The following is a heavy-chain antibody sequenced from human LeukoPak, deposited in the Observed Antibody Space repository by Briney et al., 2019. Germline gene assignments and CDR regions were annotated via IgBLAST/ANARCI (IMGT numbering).Heavy chain of an antibody. D-gene: IGHD3-10*01. CDR1: GYTFTSYG. V-gene: IGHV1-18*01. Sequence: GASVKVSCKASGYTFTSYGISWVRQAPGQGLERMGWISAYNGNTNYAQKLQGRVTMTTDTSTSTAYMELRSLRSDDTAVYYCARKYYYGSGSYHNWFDPWGQGTLVTVSS. CDR3: ARKYYYGSGSYHNWFDP. CDR2: ISAYNGNT. J-gene: IGHJ5*02.